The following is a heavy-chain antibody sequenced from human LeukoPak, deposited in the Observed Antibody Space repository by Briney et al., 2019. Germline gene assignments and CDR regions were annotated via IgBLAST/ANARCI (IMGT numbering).Heavy chain of an antibody. Sequence: SETLSLTCSVSGGSISSYYWSWLRQPPGKGLEWIGYIYYRGSANYNPSLRSRVTISVDTSKSQFSLRLKSVTDADTAVYYCARHVRDGYNFFDYWGQGTLVTVSS. V-gene: IGHV4-59*08. CDR1: GGSISSYY. D-gene: IGHD5-24*01. J-gene: IGHJ4*02. CDR2: IYYRGSA. CDR3: ARHVRDGYNFFDY.